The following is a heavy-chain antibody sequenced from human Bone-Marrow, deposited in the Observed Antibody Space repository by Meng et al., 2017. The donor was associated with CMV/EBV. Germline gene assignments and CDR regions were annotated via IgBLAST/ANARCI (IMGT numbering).Heavy chain of an antibody. V-gene: IGHV3-30-3*01. CDR1: GFAFSDYA. CDR2: VSYDGSIK. J-gene: IGHJ3*02. D-gene: IGHD3-16*01. Sequence: GESLKISCAASGFAFSDYAFHWVRQAPGKGLEWVAVVSYDGSIKYYAESVKGRFTISRDNAKNSLYLQMNSLRAEDTAVYYCARDAYTAATPGAFDIWGQGTMVTVSS. CDR3: ARDAYTAATPGAFDI.